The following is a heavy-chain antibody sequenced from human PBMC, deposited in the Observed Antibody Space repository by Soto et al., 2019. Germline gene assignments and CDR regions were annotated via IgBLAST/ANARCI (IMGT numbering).Heavy chain of an antibody. CDR3: AKDGAPRYCGRSSGRPAGAY. CDR1: GFTFSNYG. CDR2: ISYDGSHK. V-gene: IGHV3-30*18. Sequence: QVQLVESGGGVVQPGRSLRLSCAGSGFTFSNYGLHWVRQAPGKGLEWVAVISYDGSHKYYADSVKGRFAISRDNSKNMLYLQMDSLRAEDTAVYYCAKDGAPRYCGRSSGRPAGAYWGQGTLVTVSS. J-gene: IGHJ4*02. D-gene: IGHD2-15*01.